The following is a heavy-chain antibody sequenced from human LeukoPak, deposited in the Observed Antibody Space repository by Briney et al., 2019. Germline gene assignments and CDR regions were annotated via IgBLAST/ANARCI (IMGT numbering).Heavy chain of an antibody. V-gene: IGHV4-59*11. D-gene: IGHD6-13*01. CDR3: ARSQYSSSWYDFDY. J-gene: IGHJ4*02. Sequence: PSETLSLTCTASGGSISSHYWSWIRQPPGKGLEWIGYIYYSGSTNYNPSLKSRVTISVDTSKNQFSLKLSSVTAADTAVYYCARSQYSSSWYDFDYWGQGTLVTVSS. CDR2: IYYSGST. CDR1: GGSISSHY.